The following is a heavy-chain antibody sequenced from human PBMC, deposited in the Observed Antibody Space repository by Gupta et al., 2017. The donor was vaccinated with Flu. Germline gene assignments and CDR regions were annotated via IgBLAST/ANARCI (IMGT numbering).Heavy chain of an antibody. J-gene: IGHJ1*01. CDR1: GFTFSAFG. CDR3: VKDAGYGEYAF. D-gene: IGHD4-17*01. V-gene: IGHV3-23*01. CDR2: ISGGTT. Sequence: EVQLLESGGDLAQPGGSLRLSCAASGFTFSAFGMRWVRQAPGKGLEWVSTISGGTTSYADSVKGRFTISRDTSKRTLLLQMDSLRAGDTAVYYCVKDAGYGEYAFWGQGTLVTVSS.